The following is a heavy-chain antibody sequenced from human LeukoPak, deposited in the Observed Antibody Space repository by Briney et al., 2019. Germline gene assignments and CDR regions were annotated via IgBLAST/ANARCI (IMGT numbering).Heavy chain of an antibody. V-gene: IGHV1-69*02. CDR2: IIPILGIA. Sequence: SVKVSCKASGGAFNNYTVNWVRQAPGQGLEWMGRIIPILGIANYAQKFQGRVTLTADTPTSTVYMELSSLRSEDTAVYYCARGYGGSLPAATLTDWFDPWGQGSLVTVSS. CDR3: ARGYGGSLPAATLTDWFDP. D-gene: IGHD2-2*01. J-gene: IGHJ5*02. CDR1: GGAFNNYT.